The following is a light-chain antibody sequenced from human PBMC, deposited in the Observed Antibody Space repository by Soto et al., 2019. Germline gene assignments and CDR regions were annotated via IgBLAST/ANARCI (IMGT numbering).Light chain of an antibody. Sequence: DIPSTQSPSVLSASVGDTVTITCRASQALSNYLAWYQQKPWKAPKLLIYAASTLQSGVPSRFSGSGSGTEFTLTISSLQSEDFAVYYGQQYKNWPTWTFGQGTKVDIK. J-gene: IGKJ1*01. CDR1: QALSNY. CDR3: QQYKNWPTWT. CDR2: AAS. V-gene: IGKV1-9*01.